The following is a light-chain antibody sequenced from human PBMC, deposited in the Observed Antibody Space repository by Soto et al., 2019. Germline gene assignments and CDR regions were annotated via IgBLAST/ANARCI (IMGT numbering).Light chain of an antibody. CDR2: GNS. Sequence: QSVLTQPPSVSGAPGQRVPISCTGSSSNIGAGYDVHWYQQLPGTAPKLLIYGNSNRPSGVPDRFSGSKSGTSASLAITGLQAEDEADYYCQSYHGSLSGHVFGTEPKVTVL. V-gene: IGLV1-40*01. CDR3: QSYHGSLSGHV. J-gene: IGLJ1*01. CDR1: SSNIGAGYD.